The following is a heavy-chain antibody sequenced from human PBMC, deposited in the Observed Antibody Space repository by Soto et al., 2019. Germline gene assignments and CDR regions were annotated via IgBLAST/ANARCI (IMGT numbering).Heavy chain of an antibody. D-gene: IGHD3-22*01. CDR1: GYRFTNYW. CDR2: IYPGDSDT. Sequence: PGESLKISCKGSGYRFTNYWIGWVRQMPGKGLEWMGIIYPGDSDTRYSPSFQGQVTISADKSISTAYLQWSSLKASDTAMYYCARSHSYYYDSSGYYYYGSSDAFDIWGQGTMVTVSS. V-gene: IGHV5-51*01. J-gene: IGHJ3*02. CDR3: ARSHSYYYDSSGYYYYGSSDAFDI.